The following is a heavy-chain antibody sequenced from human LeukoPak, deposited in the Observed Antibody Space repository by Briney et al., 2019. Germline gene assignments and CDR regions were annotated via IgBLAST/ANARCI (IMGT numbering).Heavy chain of an antibody. CDR1: GDSISSGDYY. J-gene: IGHJ4*02. D-gene: IGHD3-22*01. V-gene: IGHV4-31*03. CDR2: IYYSGSA. CDR3: VRDRYDSSGHYLLWYFDY. Sequence: PSETLSLTCTVSGDSISSGDYYWSWIRQHPGKGLEWIGYIYYSGSAYYNPSLKSRVTISVDTSKNQFSLKLSSVTAADTAVYYCVRDRYDSSGHYLLWYFDYWGQGTLVTVSS.